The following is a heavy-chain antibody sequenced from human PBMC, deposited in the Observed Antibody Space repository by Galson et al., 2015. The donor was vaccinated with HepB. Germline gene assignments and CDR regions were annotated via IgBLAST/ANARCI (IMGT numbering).Heavy chain of an antibody. J-gene: IGHJ4*02. CDR2: ISGSGGST. Sequence: SLRLSCAASGFTFSSYAMSWVRQAPGKGLEWVSAISGSGGSTYYADSVKGRFTISRDNSKNTLYLQMNSLRAEDTAVYYCANGLGDYVPITTDGYFDYWGQGTLVTVSS. D-gene: IGHD4-17*01. CDR1: GFTFSSYA. V-gene: IGHV3-23*01. CDR3: ANGLGDYVPITTDGYFDY.